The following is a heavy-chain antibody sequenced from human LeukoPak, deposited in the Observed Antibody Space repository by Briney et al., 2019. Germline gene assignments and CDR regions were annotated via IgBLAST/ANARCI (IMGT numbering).Heavy chain of an antibody. D-gene: IGHD2-15*01. CDR3: ARVNRGAYSIDY. Sequence: KASETLSLTCTVSGGSISSYYWSWIRQPPGKGLEWIGYIYYSGSTNYNPSPKGRVTISVDKSKNQFSLKLSSVTAADTAVYYCARVNRGAYSIDYWGQGTLVTVSS. CDR2: IYYSGST. CDR1: GGSISSYY. V-gene: IGHV4-59*01. J-gene: IGHJ4*02.